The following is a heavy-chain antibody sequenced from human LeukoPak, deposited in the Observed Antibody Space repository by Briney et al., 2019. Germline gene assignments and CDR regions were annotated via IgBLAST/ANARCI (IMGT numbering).Heavy chain of an antibody. CDR3: ARVINSGWLGELSD. CDR2: ITGSSSHV. V-gene: IGHV3-21*01. J-gene: IGHJ4*02. Sequence: PGGSLRLSRAASVFTLRTYSINWVRQAPGKGLEWISCITGSSSHVYNEDSVKGRFTITRDNAKNSLYLQMNSLRAEDTAVYYCARVINSGWLGELSDWGQGTLVTVSS. CDR1: VFTLRTYS. D-gene: IGHD6-19*01.